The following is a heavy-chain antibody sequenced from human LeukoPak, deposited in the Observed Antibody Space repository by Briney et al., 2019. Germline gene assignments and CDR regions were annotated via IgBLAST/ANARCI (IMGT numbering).Heavy chain of an antibody. CDR2: LSGGGVTT. V-gene: IGHV3-23*01. CDR3: ARGGGLDV. CDR1: GFTFDTYA. Sequence: GGSLRLSCAASGFTFDTYAMSWVRQAPGKGLEWVSTLSGGGVTTYYADSVKGRFTASRDNAKNSLYLQMSNLRAEDTAVYFCARGGGLDVWGRGATVTVSS. D-gene: IGHD3-16*01. J-gene: IGHJ6*02.